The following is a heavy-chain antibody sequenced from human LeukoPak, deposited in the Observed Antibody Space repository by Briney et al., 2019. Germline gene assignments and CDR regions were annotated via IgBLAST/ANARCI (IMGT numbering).Heavy chain of an antibody. CDR2: ISSDGNVQ. D-gene: IGHD3-10*01. V-gene: IGHV3-30*18. CDR3: AKAWGYYASGTYYNRIPDP. CDR1: EFTFSTYD. Sequence: GGSLRLSCAASEFTFSTYDMHWVRQAPGKGLEWVAIISSDGNVQYYADSVKGRFTISRDNSKDTLYLQMNGLSAEDTAMYYCAKAWGYYASGTYYNRIPDPWGQGTLVTVSS. J-gene: IGHJ5*02.